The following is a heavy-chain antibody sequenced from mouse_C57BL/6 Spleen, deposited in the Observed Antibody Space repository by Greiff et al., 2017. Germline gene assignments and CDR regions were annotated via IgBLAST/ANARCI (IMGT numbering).Heavy chain of an antibody. Sequence: LMESGAELARPGASVKLSCKASGYTFTSYGISWVKQRTGQGLEWIGEIYPRSGNTYYNEKFKGKATLTADKSSSTAYMELRSLTSEDSAVYFCARYGSSPYAMDYWGQGTSVTVSS. V-gene: IGHV1-81*01. CDR1: GYTFTSYG. D-gene: IGHD1-1*01. CDR3: ARYGSSPYAMDY. J-gene: IGHJ4*01. CDR2: IYPRSGNT.